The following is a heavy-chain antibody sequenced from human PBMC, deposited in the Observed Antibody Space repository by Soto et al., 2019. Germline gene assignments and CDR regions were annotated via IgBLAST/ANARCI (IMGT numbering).Heavy chain of an antibody. CDR1: GFTFSSYG. Sequence: PGGSLRLSCAASGFTFSSYGMHWVRQAPGKGLEWVAVIWYDGSNKYYADSVKGRFTISRDNSKNTLYLQMNSLRAEDTAVYYCARGLRGVIILIDYWGQGNLVTVSS. CDR3: ARGLRGVIILIDY. D-gene: IGHD3-10*01. J-gene: IGHJ4*02. CDR2: IWYDGSNK. V-gene: IGHV3-33*01.